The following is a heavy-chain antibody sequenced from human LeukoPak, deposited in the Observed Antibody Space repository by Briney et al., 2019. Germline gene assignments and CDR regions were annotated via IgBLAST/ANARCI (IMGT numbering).Heavy chain of an antibody. Sequence: PGRSLRLSCAASGFTFSSYCMHWVRQAPGKGLEWVAVISYDGSNKYYADSMNGRFTISRDNSKNTLYLQMNSPRAEDTAVYYCAKGQKYSYDYSDYWGQGTLVTVSS. J-gene: IGHJ4*02. CDR2: ISYDGSNK. CDR1: GFTFSSYC. V-gene: IGHV3-30*18. CDR3: AKGQKYSYDYSDY. D-gene: IGHD5-18*01.